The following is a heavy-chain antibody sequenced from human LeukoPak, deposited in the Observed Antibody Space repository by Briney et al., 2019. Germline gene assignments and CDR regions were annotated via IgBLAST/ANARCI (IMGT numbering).Heavy chain of an antibody. D-gene: IGHD6-13*01. Sequence: GGSLRLSCAPSGFTFTDNYICGIRQAPGKGLEWISYISSSGTYTNYADSVKGRFTISRDNAKNSLYLQMNSLRAEDTAVYYCARAPAAGRLMDGWGQGTTVTVSS. CDR2: ISSSGTYT. J-gene: IGHJ6*02. CDR1: GFTFTDNY. V-gene: IGHV3-11*05. CDR3: ARAPAAGRLMDG.